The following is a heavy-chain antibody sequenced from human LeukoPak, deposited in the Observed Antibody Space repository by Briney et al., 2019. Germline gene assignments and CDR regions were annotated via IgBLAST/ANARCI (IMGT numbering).Heavy chain of an antibody. CDR3: ARRERWLHNYFDY. J-gene: IGHJ4*02. CDR2: IYYSGST. Sequence: SETLSLTCTVSGGSISSYYWSWIRQPPGKGLEWIGYIYYSGSTNYNPSLKSRVTISVDTSKNQFSLKLSSVTAADTAVYYCARRERWLHNYFDYWGQGTLVTVSS. D-gene: IGHD5-24*01. CDR1: GGSISSYY. V-gene: IGHV4-59*08.